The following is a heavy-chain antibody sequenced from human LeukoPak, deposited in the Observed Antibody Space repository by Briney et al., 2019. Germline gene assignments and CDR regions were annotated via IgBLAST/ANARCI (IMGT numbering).Heavy chain of an antibody. CDR2: IKSKTDGETT. D-gene: IGHD2-15*01. V-gene: IGHV3-15*01. J-gene: IGHJ2*01. CDR3: TTVGLGYCSGGSCYPIRYFDL. CDR1: GFTFSNAW. Sequence: PGGSLRLSCAASGFTFSNAWMTWDRQAPGKGLEWVGRIKSKTDGETTDYAAPVKGRFTISRDDSKNTLYLQMNSLKTEDTAMYYCTTVGLGYCSGGSCYPIRYFDLWGRGTLVTVSS.